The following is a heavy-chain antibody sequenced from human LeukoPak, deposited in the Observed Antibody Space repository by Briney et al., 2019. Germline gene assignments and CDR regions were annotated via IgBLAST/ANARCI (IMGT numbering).Heavy chain of an antibody. D-gene: IGHD1-26*01. CDR3: AGVGGATFRWTNLDY. J-gene: IGHJ4*02. CDR2: ISSNGIST. CDR1: GFTFSSYA. V-gene: IGHV3-64*01. Sequence: GGSLRLSCVASGFTFSSYAMHWVRQAPGKGLEYVSAISSNGISTYYANSVKGRFAISRDNSKNTVYLQMNSLRVEETGVYYCAGVGGATFRWTNLDYWGQGTLVTVSS.